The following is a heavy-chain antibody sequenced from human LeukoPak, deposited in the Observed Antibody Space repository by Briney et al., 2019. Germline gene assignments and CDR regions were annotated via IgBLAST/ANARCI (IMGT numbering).Heavy chain of an antibody. Sequence: PGGSLRLSCAASGFTFSSYSMNWVRQAPGKGLEWVSSISSSSSYIYYADSVKGRFTISRDNAKNSLYLQMNSLRAEDTAVYYCARVNLWFGEYCVDYWGQGTLVTVSS. V-gene: IGHV3-21*01. CDR2: ISSSSSYI. D-gene: IGHD3-10*01. J-gene: IGHJ4*02. CDR3: ARVNLWFGEYCVDY. CDR1: GFTFSSYS.